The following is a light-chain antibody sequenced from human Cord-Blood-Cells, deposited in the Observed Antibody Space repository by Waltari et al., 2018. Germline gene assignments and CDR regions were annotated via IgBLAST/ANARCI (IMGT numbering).Light chain of an antibody. Sequence: QSAMTQPASVSGSPGQSITISCTGTSRDVGSYNLVSWYQQHPGKAPKLMIYEGSKRPSGVSNRFSGSKSGNTASLTISGLQAEDEADYYCCSYAGSSIPVVFGGGTKLTVL. V-gene: IGLV2-23*01. CDR2: EGS. CDR3: CSYAGSSIPVV. CDR1: SRDVGSYNL. J-gene: IGLJ2*01.